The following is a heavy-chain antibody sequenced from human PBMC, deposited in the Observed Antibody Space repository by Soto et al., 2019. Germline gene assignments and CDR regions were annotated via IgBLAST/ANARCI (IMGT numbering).Heavy chain of an antibody. CDR2: IIPSFGRA. CDR3: ARDGLEDYYDSSGYYYDY. Sequence: SVKVSCKASGYTFNSYYMHWVRQAPGQGLEWMGGIIPSFGRANYAQKFQGRVTMTADESTSTAYMELSSLRSEDTAVYYCARDGLEDYYDSSGYYYDYWGQGTLVTVSS. V-gene: IGHV1-69*13. D-gene: IGHD3-22*01. CDR1: GYTFNSYY. J-gene: IGHJ4*02.